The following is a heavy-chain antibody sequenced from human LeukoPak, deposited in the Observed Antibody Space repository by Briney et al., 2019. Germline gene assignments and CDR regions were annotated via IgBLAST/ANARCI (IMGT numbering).Heavy chain of an antibody. D-gene: IGHD3-10*01. J-gene: IGHJ2*01. CDR1: GGFISGDY. V-gene: IGHV4-59*01. Sequence: PSETLSLTCSVSGGFISGDYWSWIRQPPGKGLEFTGYIYYNGNTNYNPSLKSRVTISVDTSKNQFSLKLSSVTAADTAVYYCARGGPSSRFFDLWGRGTLVTVSS. CDR2: IYYNGNT. CDR3: ARGGPSSRFFDL.